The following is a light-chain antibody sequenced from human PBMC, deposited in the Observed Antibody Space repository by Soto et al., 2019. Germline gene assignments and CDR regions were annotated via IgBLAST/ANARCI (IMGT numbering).Light chain of an antibody. Sequence: DIQMSQSPSTLSASVGDRVTITCRASQTISSWLAWYQQKPGKAPKLLIYKASNLEGGIPSRFSGSGSWTEFNITISSLQPDDFATYYCQQYNTYPLTFGGGTTVEIK. CDR1: QTISSW. J-gene: IGKJ4*01. CDR3: QQYNTYPLT. CDR2: KAS. V-gene: IGKV1-5*03.